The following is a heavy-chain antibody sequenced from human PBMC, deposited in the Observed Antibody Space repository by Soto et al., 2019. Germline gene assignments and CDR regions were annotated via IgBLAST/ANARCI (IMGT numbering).Heavy chain of an antibody. CDR2: VNPNNGDT. J-gene: IGHJ4*02. CDR3: AKVSRKGSAIDFDY. Sequence: QVQLVQSGAELKKPGASVKVSCKASGYTFSNYDMNWVRQATGQGPEWIGGVNPNNGDTGYAQKFKGRVPLTTDISTTTAYMELTSLRSEDTAIYYCAKVSRKGSAIDFDYWGQGTLITVSS. V-gene: IGHV1-8*01. D-gene: IGHD3-10*01. CDR1: GYTFSNYD.